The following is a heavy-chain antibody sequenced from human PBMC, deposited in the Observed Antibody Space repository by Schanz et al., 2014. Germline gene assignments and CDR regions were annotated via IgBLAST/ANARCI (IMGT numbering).Heavy chain of an antibody. Sequence: EAHLVESGGGLVQPGGSLRLSCAASGFSFSTYWMSWVRQAPGKGPEWVANIKHDGSVKDYVDSVEGRFTISRDNAKNSLYLEMNSLRAEDTALYYCARDRRNADLDYWGQGTLVTVSS. CDR3: ARDRRNADLDY. CDR2: IKHDGSVK. J-gene: IGHJ4*02. D-gene: IGHD1-1*01. V-gene: IGHV3-7*01. CDR1: GFSFSTYW.